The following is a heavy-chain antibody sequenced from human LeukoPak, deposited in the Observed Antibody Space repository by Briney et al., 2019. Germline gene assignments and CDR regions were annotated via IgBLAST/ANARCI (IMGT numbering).Heavy chain of an antibody. J-gene: IGHJ1*01. CDR2: INAGNGNT. CDR3: ARQISSGWPRAEYFQH. V-gene: IGHV1-3*01. Sequence: ASVKVSCKASGYTFTSYAMHWVRQAPGQRLEWMGWINAGNGNTKYSQKFQGRVTITRDTSASTAYMELSSLRSEDTAVYCCARQISSGWPRAEYFQHWGQGTLVTVSS. CDR1: GYTFTSYA. D-gene: IGHD6-19*01.